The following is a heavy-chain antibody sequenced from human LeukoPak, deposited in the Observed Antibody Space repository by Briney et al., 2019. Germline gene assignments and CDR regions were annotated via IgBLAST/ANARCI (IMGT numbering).Heavy chain of an antibody. V-gene: IGHV3-66*01. CDR2: SYSGGST. CDR3: ATRYNYGYLGY. D-gene: IGHD5-18*01. Sequence: GGSQRLFCAASGLPVNSNHMSWARQAPGKALECVTGSYSGGSTDYAVSVKGRFTSARDNSKNTLYLQMNSLRAEDTAIYSCATRYNYGYLGYWGQGTLVTVSS. CDR1: GLPVNSNH. J-gene: IGHJ4*02.